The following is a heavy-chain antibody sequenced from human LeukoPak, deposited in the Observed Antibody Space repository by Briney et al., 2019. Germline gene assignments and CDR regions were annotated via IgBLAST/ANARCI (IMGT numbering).Heavy chain of an antibody. Sequence: QTGGSLRLSCAASGFTFSTYAMSWVRQAPGTGLGWVSAISGSGGGTYYAESVKGRFTISRDNSKNTLYLQMSSLRAEDTAIYYCAKDSCSSTTCYWDYWGQGTLVTVSS. CDR2: ISGSGGGT. CDR1: GFTFSTYA. CDR3: AKDSCSSTTCYWDY. J-gene: IGHJ4*02. V-gene: IGHV3-23*01. D-gene: IGHD2-2*01.